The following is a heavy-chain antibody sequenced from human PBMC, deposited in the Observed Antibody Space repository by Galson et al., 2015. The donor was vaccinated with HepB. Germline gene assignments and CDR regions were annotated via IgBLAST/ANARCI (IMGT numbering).Heavy chain of an antibody. Sequence: SVKVSCKASGYTFTSYAMHWVRQVPGQRLEWMGWINAGNGNTKYSQKFQGRVTITRDTSASTAYMELSSLRSEDTAVYYCARGVGYYGSGAILGYWGQGTLVTVSS. CDR1: GYTFTSYA. D-gene: IGHD3-10*01. CDR2: INAGNGNT. J-gene: IGHJ4*02. CDR3: ARGVGYYGSGAILGY. V-gene: IGHV1-3*01.